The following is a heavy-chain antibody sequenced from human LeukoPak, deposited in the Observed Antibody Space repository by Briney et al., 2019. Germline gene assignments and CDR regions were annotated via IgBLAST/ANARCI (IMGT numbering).Heavy chain of an antibody. V-gene: IGHV4-59*01. Sequence: SETLSLTCSVSGGSISSNYWSWIRQPPGKGLEWIGYIYYGGSTNYNPSLKSRVTISVDTSKNQFSLKLSSVTAADTAVYYCARGGIAAAAYYYYYYMDVWGKGTTVTVSS. CDR2: IYYGGST. CDR1: GGSISSNY. D-gene: IGHD6-13*01. J-gene: IGHJ6*03. CDR3: ARGGIAAAAYYYYYYMDV.